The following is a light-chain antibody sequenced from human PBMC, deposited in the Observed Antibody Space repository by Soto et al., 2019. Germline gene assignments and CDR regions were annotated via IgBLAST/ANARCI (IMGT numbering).Light chain of an antibody. Sequence: EVVLSQSVAAVSLSPGERATLSCRATETVSTNLAWFQRKAGQPPRLLIYGSSTRATGVPDRFSGSGSGTEFALIISSLQSEDVAVYYCQQYSNWPPAITFGQGTRLEIK. CDR2: GSS. CDR1: ETVSTN. CDR3: QQYSNWPPAIT. V-gene: IGKV3-15*01. J-gene: IGKJ5*01.